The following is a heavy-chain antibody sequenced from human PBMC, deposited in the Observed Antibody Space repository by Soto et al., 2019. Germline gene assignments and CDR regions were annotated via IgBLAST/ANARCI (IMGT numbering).Heavy chain of an antibody. CDR2: IIPIFGTA. Sequence: GASVKVSCKASGGTFSSYAISWVRQAPGQGLEWMGGIIPIFGTADYAQKFQGRVTITADESTNTAYMELSSLRSEDTAVYYCASHSGSSPEGRYYYGMDVWGQGTTVTVSS. J-gene: IGHJ6*02. D-gene: IGHD1-26*01. CDR1: GGTFSSYA. V-gene: IGHV1-69*13. CDR3: ASHSGSSPEGRYYYGMDV.